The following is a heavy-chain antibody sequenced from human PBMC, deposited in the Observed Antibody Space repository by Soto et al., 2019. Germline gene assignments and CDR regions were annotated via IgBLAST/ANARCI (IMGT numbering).Heavy chain of an antibody. D-gene: IGHD3-3*01. J-gene: IGHJ4*02. CDR1: GFTFSNAW. V-gene: IGHV3-15*07. CDR3: TTEERITIFGVVIESDY. CDR2: IKSKTDGGTT. Sequence: EVQLVESGGGLVKPGGSLRLSCAASGFTFSNAWMNWVRQAPGKGLEWVGRIKSKTDGGTTDYAAPVKGRFTISREDSKNKLYLKMNSLKTEDTAVYYCTTEERITIFGVVIESDYWGQGNLVTVSS.